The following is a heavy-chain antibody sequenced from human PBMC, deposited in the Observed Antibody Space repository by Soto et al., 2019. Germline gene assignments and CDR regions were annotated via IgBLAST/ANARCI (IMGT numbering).Heavy chain of an antibody. V-gene: IGHV1-18*01. CDR1: GYTFTSYG. CDR3: ARDRGSHGSGSRVCDP. D-gene: IGHD3-10*01. CDR2: ISAYNGNT. Sequence: QVQLVQSGAEVKKPGASVKVSCKASGYTFTSYGISWVRQAPGQGLEWMGWISAYNGNTNYAQKLQGRVTRTTDTSTSTAYMELRSLRSDDTAVYYGARDRGSHGSGSRVCDPWGQGTLVTVSS. J-gene: IGHJ5*02.